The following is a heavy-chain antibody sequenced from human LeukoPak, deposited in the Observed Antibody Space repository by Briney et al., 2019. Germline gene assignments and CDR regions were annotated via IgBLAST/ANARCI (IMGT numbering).Heavy chain of an antibody. CDR3: ARGGSGAFKRGYRPMGARAFDI. J-gene: IGHJ3*02. CDR2: IYYSGST. V-gene: IGHV4-59*12. D-gene: IGHD5-18*01. Sequence: PSETLSLTCTVSGGSISSYYWSWIRQPPGKGLEWIGNIYYSGSTNYNPSLKSRVTISVDTSKNQFSLKLSSVTAADTAVYYCARGGSGAFKRGYRPMGARAFDIWGQGTMVTVSS. CDR1: GGSISSYY.